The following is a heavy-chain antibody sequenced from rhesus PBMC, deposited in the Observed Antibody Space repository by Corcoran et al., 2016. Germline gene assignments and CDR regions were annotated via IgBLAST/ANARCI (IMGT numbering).Heavy chain of an antibody. Sequence: VQLVESGGGLVQPGGSLRLSCAVSGLTFRHYWLRWVRQTPGKVLEGVGVSKNKADGGIAAYAESVKGRFSISRDDSKNTLYLQMNSLKTEDTAVYYCAREGGRSFDYWGQGVLVTVSS. CDR1: GLTFRHYW. J-gene: IGHJ4*01. D-gene: IGHD1-44*02. V-gene: IGHV3S11*01. CDR2: SKNKADGGIA. CDR3: AREGGRSFDY.